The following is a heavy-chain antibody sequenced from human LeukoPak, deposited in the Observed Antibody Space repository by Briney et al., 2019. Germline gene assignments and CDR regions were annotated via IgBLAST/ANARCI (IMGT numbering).Heavy chain of an antibody. CDR2: ISTMSNYI. Sequence: PGGSLRLSCAASGFDFSTYAINWVRQAPGKGLEWVSSISTMSNYIFYGDSVKGRFTISRDNAKNSVYLQMNSLRPEDTAVYYCSRDRLGGLDLWGQGTLVTVSS. CDR1: GFDFSTYA. V-gene: IGHV3-21*01. CDR3: SRDRLGGLDL. D-gene: IGHD5-12*01. J-gene: IGHJ5*02.